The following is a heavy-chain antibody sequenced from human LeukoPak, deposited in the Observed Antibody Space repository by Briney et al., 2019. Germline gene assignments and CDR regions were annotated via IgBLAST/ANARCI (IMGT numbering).Heavy chain of an antibody. V-gene: IGHV4-30-4*01. CDR1: GGSISSGDYY. Sequence: PSETLSLTCTVSGGSISSGDYYWSWIRQPPGKGLERIGYIYYSGSTYYNPSLKSRVTISVDTSKNQFSLKLSSVTAADTAVYYCATVDTAMVRGFDYWGQGTLVTVSS. CDR2: IYYSGST. J-gene: IGHJ4*02. D-gene: IGHD5-18*01. CDR3: ATVDTAMVRGFDY.